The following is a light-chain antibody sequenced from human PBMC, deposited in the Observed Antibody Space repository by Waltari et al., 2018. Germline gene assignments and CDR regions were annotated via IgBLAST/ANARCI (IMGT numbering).Light chain of an antibody. J-gene: IGLJ2*01. CDR2: DDH. CDR1: GLPKQY. Sequence: YDLTQPPSVSVSPGQTAAITCSGDGLPKQYTFWYQQKSGQAPVLVMDDDHKRPSGIPGRFAGSSAGTVATWTITGAQVDDEADYYCYSKDTDGGSQGKIGGGTKLTVL. CDR3: YSKDTDGGSQGK. V-gene: IGLV3-10*01.